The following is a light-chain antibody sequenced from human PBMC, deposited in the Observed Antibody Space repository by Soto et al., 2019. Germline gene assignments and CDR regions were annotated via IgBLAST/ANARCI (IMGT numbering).Light chain of an antibody. CDR3: LQDYNYPRT. CDR1: QSISSY. V-gene: IGKV1-39*01. CDR2: EAS. J-gene: IGKJ1*01. Sequence: DIQMTQSPSSLSASVGDRLTITCRASQSISSYLNWYQQKPGKAPKLLIYEASSLESGVPSRFSGSGSGTEFTLTISSLQPEDFATYYCLQDYNYPRTFGQGTKVDIK.